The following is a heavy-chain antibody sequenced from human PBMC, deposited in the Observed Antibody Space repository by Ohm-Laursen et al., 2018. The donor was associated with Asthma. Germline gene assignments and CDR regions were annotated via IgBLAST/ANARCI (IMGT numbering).Heavy chain of an antibody. Sequence: RSLRLSCTASGFTFSSYGMHWVRQAPGKGLEWVAVISYDGSNKYYADSVKGRFTISRDNSKNTLYLQMNSLRAEDTAVYYCAKDDYDFWSGLSPWGYYGMDVWGQGTTVTVSS. CDR3: AKDDYDFWSGLSPWGYYGMDV. CDR2: ISYDGSNK. J-gene: IGHJ6*02. D-gene: IGHD3-3*01. V-gene: IGHV3-30*18. CDR1: GFTFSSYG.